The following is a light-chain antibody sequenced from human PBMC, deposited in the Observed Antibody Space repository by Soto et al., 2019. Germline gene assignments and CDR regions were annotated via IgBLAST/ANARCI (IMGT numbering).Light chain of an antibody. CDR2: EVS. J-gene: IGLJ1*01. V-gene: IGLV2-14*01. Sequence: QSALTQPASVSGSPGQSITISCTGTSSDVGGYDYVSWYQLHPGKAPKLMVFEVSNRPSGVSYRFSGSKSGNTASLTISGLHAEDEADYFRSSYSTSTAYLFGTGTKLTVL. CDR1: SSDVGGYDY. CDR3: SSYSTSTAYL.